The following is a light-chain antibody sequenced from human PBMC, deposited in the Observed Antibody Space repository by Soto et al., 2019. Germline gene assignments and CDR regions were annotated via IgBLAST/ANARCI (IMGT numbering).Light chain of an antibody. CDR1: QGVSRK. CDR2: GAS. J-gene: IGKJ4*01. CDR3: QQYHTWPIT. V-gene: IGKV3-15*01. Sequence: DIVMTQSPATLSVAPGERVTFSCRASQGVSRKLAWYQHKQGQAPRLLISGASTGATGIPARFSGSGSGTEFTLTISSLQSEDCAMYYCQQYHTWPITFGGGTKVDIK.